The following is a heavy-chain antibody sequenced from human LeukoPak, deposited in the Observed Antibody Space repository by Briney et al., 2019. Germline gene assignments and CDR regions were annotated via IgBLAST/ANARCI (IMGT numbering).Heavy chain of an antibody. CDR2: INPSGGST. D-gene: IGHD1-26*01. CDR3: APASFIYDAFDI. J-gene: IGHJ3*02. Sequence: GASVKVSCKASGYTFTSYYMHWVRQAPGQGLEWMGIINPSGGSTSYAQKFQGRVTMTRDTSTSTVYMELSSLRSEDTAVYYCAPASFIYDAFDIWGQGTMVTVSS. V-gene: IGHV1-46*01. CDR1: GYTFTSYY.